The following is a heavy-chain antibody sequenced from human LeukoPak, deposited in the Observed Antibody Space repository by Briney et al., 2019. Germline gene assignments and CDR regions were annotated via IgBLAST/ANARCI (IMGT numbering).Heavy chain of an antibody. D-gene: IGHD5-24*01. J-gene: IGHJ4*02. Sequence: GGTLRLYCAASGFTFSSFAMIWFPQAPGKGWVWVSFIIRKAYGGTTDCAASVKGRFTISRDDSKSIAYLQMNSLKTEDTAVYYGTRAGDGYNSDWYFDYWGQGTLVTVSS. CDR2: IIRKAYGGTT. CDR1: GFTFSSFA. CDR3: TRAGDGYNSDWYFDY. V-gene: IGHV3-49*03.